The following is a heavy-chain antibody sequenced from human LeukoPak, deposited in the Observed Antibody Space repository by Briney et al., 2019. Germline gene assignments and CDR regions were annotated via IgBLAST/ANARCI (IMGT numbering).Heavy chain of an antibody. CDR2: ISYDGSNK. D-gene: IGHD3-10*01. V-gene: IGHV3-30*04. CDR3: ARVGPWFGEFVRDY. Sequence: PGGSLRLSCAASGFTFSSYAMHWVRQAPGKGLEWVAVISYDGSNKYYADSVKGRFTISRDNSKNTLYLQMNSLRAEDTAVYYRARVGPWFGEFVRDYWGQGTLVTVSS. CDR1: GFTFSSYA. J-gene: IGHJ4*02.